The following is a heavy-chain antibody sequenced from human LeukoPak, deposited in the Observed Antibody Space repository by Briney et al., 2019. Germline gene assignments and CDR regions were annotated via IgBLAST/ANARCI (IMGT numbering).Heavy chain of an antibody. CDR2: INHSGST. D-gene: IGHD3-3*01. J-gene: IGHJ4*02. V-gene: IGHV4-34*01. CDR1: GGSFSGYY. Sequence: SGTLSLTCAVYGGSFSGYYWSWIRQPPGKGLEWIGEINHSGSTNYDPSLKSRVTISVDTSKNQFSLKLSSVTAADTAVYYCARGLDLEWLFPPFDYWGQGTLVTVSS. CDR3: ARGLDLEWLFPPFDY.